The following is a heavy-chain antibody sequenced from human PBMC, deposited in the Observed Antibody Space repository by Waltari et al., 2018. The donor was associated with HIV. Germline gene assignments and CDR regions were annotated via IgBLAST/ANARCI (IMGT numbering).Heavy chain of an antibody. CDR3: ARRDLYY. Sequence: EVQLVESGGGLVQPGGSLRLSCASSGFTFSNYWMSWVRQAPGKGLEWVANIKQDGSEKYYVDSVKGRFTISRDNAKNSLYLQMNSLRAEDTAVYYCARRDLYYWGQGTLLTVSS. V-gene: IGHV3-7*01. CDR2: IKQDGSEK. J-gene: IGHJ4*02. CDR1: GFTFSNYW.